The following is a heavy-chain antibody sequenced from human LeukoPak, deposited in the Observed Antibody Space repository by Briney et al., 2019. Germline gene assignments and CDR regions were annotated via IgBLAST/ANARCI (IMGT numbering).Heavy chain of an antibody. CDR3: ARLGICSGGSCYWRWFDP. V-gene: IGHV5-51*01. D-gene: IGHD2-15*01. CDR1: GYSFTTHW. J-gene: IGHJ5*02. CDR2: IYPGDSDT. Sequence: GESLQISCKASGYSFTTHWIGWVRQMPGKGLEWMGIIYPGDSDTRYSPSFQGQVTISADKSISTAYLQWSSLKASDTAMYYCARLGICSGGSCYWRWFDPWGQGTLVTVSS.